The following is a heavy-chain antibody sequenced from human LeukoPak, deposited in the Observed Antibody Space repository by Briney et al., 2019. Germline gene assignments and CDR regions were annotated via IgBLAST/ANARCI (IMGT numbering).Heavy chain of an antibody. CDR2: IKSKGAGGTA. D-gene: IGHD1-26*01. V-gene: IGHV3-15*01. J-gene: IGHJ4*02. Sequence: PGGSLRLSCIVSGVTLSDAWMTWVRQAPGKGLESVARIKSKGAGGTADYAAPVKGRFTISRDDSKNMLFLQMNGLKIEDTAVYYCTDSIIGGAHWGQGTLVTVSS. CDR3: TDSIIGGAH. CDR1: GVTLSDAW.